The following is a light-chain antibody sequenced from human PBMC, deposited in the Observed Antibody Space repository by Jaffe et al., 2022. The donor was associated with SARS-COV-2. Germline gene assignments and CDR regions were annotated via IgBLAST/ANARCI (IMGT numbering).Light chain of an antibody. J-gene: IGLJ3*02. CDR3: VLYMGSGVWV. Sequence: QTVVTQEPSFSVSPGGTVTLTCDLSSGSVSTSYYPSWYQQTPGQAPRTLIYNTNTRSSGVPDRFSGSILGNRAALTITGAQADDESDYYCVLYMGSGVWVFGGGTKLTVL. V-gene: IGLV8-61*01. CDR2: NTN. CDR1: SGSVSTSYY.